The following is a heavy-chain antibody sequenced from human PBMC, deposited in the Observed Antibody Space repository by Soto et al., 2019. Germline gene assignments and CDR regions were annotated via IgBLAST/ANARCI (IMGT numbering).Heavy chain of an antibody. CDR1: GYTLPSYA. V-gene: IGHV1-8*02. D-gene: IGHD3-16*02. Sequence: ASAQVSCKASGYTLPSYAMHWVRQATGQGLEWMGWMNPNSGNTGYAQKFQGRVTMTRNTSISTAYMELSSLRSEDTAVYYCARGRIVGAFDIWGQGTMVTVSS. CDR3: ARGRIVGAFDI. J-gene: IGHJ3*02. CDR2: MNPNSGNT.